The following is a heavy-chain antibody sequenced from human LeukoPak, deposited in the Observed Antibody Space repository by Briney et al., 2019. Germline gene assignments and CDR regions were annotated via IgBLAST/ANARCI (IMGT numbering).Heavy chain of an antibody. V-gene: IGHV1-8*03. CDR3: ARVEGEDAFDI. J-gene: IGHJ3*02. D-gene: IGHD1-26*01. Sequence: GWMNPNSGNTGYAQKFQGRVTITRNTSISTAYMELSSLRSEDTAVYYCARVEGEDAFDIWGQGTMVTVSS. CDR2: MNPNSGNT.